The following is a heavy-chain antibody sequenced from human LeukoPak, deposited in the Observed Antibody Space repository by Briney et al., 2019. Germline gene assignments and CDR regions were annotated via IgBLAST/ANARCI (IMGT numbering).Heavy chain of an antibody. Sequence: SETLSLTCTVSGGSISGYYWTWIRQPPGKGLEWIGYIYYSGSTKYNPSLTSRVTLSVDTSKIQFSLKLNSVTAADTAVYYCARESRDVETEGFDYWGQGTLVTVSS. V-gene: IGHV4-59*01. D-gene: IGHD5-24*01. CDR3: ARESRDVETEGFDY. J-gene: IGHJ4*02. CDR2: IYYSGST. CDR1: GGSISGYY.